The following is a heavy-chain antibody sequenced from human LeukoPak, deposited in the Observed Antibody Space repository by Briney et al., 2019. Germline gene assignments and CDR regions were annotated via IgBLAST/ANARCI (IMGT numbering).Heavy chain of an antibody. CDR2: ISGSTGDT. J-gene: IGHJ4*02. CDR3: ALAYDSSGYTYFDY. CDR1: GYSFVLYG. Sequence: ASVKVSCKASGYSFVLYGISWVRQAPGEGPEWMGWISGSTGDTNYAQKFQGRVTMTADTSTSTAYMELSSLRSEDTAVYYCALAYDSSGYTYFDYWGQGTLVTVSS. V-gene: IGHV1-18*04. D-gene: IGHD3-22*01.